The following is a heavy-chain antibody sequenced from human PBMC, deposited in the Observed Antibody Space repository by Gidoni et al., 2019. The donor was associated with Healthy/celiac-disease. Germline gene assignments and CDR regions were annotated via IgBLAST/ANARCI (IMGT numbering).Heavy chain of an antibody. J-gene: IGHJ4*02. V-gene: IGHV4-31*03. CDR2: IYYSGST. CDR3: ARENYGGNSYYFDY. Sequence: QVQLQESGPGLVKPSPTLSLTCTVSGGPISSGGYYWSWIRQHPGKGLEWIGYIYYSGSTYYNPSLKSRVTISVDTSKNQFSLKLSSVTAADTAVYYCARENYGGNSYYFDYWGQGTLVTFSS. D-gene: IGHD4-17*01. CDR1: GGPISSGGYY.